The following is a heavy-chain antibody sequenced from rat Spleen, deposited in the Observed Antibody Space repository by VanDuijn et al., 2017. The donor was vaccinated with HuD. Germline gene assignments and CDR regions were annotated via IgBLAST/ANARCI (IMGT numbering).Heavy chain of an antibody. CDR2: LNTSGGST. V-gene: IGHV5-25*01. CDR1: GITFTNYD. Sequence: EVQLVESEGGLVQPGRSMKLSCAASGITFTNYDMAWVRQAPTKGLEWVASLNTSGGSTYYRDSVKGRITVSRDNAKSTLYLQMDSLRSEDTATYYCARQGNWARWFPYWGQGTLVTVSS. CDR3: ARQGNWARWFPY. D-gene: IGHD4-6*01. J-gene: IGHJ3*01.